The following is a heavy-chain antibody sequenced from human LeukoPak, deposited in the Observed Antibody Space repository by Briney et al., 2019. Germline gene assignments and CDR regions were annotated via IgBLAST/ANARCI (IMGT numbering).Heavy chain of an antibody. CDR2: INHSGST. Sequence: SETLSLTCAVYGGSFSGYYWSWIRQPPGKGLEWIGEINHSGSTNYNPSLKSRVTISVDTSKNQFSLKLSSVTAADTAVYYAVRLMPGNDRYSGSYESGPVYYYYMDVWGKGTTVTVSS. CDR3: VRLMPGNDRYSGSYESGPVYYYYMDV. CDR1: GGSFSGYY. D-gene: IGHD1-26*01. V-gene: IGHV4-34*01. J-gene: IGHJ6*03.